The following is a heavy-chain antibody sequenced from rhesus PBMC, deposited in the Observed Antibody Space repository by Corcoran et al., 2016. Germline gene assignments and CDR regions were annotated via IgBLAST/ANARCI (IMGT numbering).Heavy chain of an antibody. Sequence: QVQLQESGPGVVKPSETLSLTCAVSGGSISDSYRWSWIRQPPGKGLEWIGYIYGSSTSTNYNPSLNSRVTISKDTSKNQFSLKLSSVTAADTAVYYCATLYSSWSGFDYWGQGVLVTVSS. CDR1: GGSISDSYR. CDR2: IYGSSTST. D-gene: IGHD6-13*01. J-gene: IGHJ4*01. CDR3: ATLYSSWSGFDY. V-gene: IGHV4S10*01.